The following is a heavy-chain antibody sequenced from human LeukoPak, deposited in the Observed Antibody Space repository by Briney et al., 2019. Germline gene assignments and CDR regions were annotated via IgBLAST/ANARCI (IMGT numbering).Heavy chain of an antibody. D-gene: IGHD6-19*01. CDR3: ARGGRGLTVAVFEY. CDR2: IYYSGSP. CDR1: GGSISSYY. V-gene: IGHV4-59*01. Sequence: RASETLSLTCTVSGGSISSYYWSWIRQPPGKGLEWIGYIYYSGSPNYNPSLKSRVTISVDTSKHQCSLKLSSVTAADTAVYYCARGGRGLTVAVFEYWGQGTLVTVSS. J-gene: IGHJ4*02.